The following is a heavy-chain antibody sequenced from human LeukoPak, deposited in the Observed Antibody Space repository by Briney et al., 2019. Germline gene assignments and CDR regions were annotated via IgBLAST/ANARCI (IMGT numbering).Heavy chain of an antibody. V-gene: IGHV4-30-4*01. CDR1: NGPINSGESY. Sequence: PSETLFLTCTVSNGPINSGESYWSWIRQPPGKGLEWIGYIYYSGSTYYNPSLKSRVTISVDTSKNQFSLKLSSVTAADTAVYYCARQSYGSLAWFDPWGQGTLVTVSS. CDR3: ARQSYGSLAWFDP. D-gene: IGHD5-18*01. CDR2: IYYSGST. J-gene: IGHJ5*02.